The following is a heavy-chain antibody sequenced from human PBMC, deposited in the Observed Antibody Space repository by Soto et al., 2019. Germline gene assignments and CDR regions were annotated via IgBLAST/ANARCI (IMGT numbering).Heavy chain of an antibody. CDR1: GYSFTSHY. CDR3: AREYSYGYYYYYGMDV. V-gene: IGHV1-46*01. Sequence: GASVKVSCKAIGYSFTSHYMHWVRQAPKQGLEWMGIINPSGGSTSYAQKFQGRVTMTRDTSTSTVYMELSSLRSEDTAVYYCAREYSYGYYYYYGMDVWGQGTTVTVSS. J-gene: IGHJ6*02. CDR2: INPSGGST. D-gene: IGHD5-18*01.